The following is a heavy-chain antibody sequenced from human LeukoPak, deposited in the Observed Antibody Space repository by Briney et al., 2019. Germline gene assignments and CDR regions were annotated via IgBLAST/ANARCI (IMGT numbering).Heavy chain of an antibody. CDR2: IYPGDSDT. CDR1: GYSFTSYW. Sequence: GESLKISCKGSGYSFTSYWIGWVRQMPGKGLEWMGIIYPGDSDTRYSPSFQGQVTISADKSISTAYLQWSSLKASDTAMYYCARITMVRGVITYFDYWGQGTLVTVSS. D-gene: IGHD3-10*01. CDR3: ARITMVRGVITYFDY. V-gene: IGHV5-51*01. J-gene: IGHJ4*02.